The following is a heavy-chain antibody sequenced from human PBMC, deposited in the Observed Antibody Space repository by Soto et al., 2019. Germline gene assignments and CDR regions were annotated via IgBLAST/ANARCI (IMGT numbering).Heavy chain of an antibody. D-gene: IGHD2-15*01. V-gene: IGHV3-23*01. J-gene: IGHJ4*02. CDR2: ISGSGDST. CDR3: AKEGSVVYFDY. CDR1: RLTFSSYA. Sequence: PGGSLRLSCAASRLTFSSYAMSWVRQAPGKGLEWVSAISGSGDSTYYADSVKGRFTISRDNSKSMLYLQMNSLRVEDTAVYYCAKEGSVVYFDYWGQGTLVTVSS.